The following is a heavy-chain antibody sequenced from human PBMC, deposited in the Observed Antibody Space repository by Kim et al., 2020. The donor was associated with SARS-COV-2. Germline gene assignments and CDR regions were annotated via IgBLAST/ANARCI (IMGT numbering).Heavy chain of an antibody. CDR1: GYTFTSYY. J-gene: IGHJ4*02. Sequence: ASVKVSCKASGYTFTSYYMHWVRQAPGQGLEWMGIINPSGGSTSYAQKFQGRVTMTRDTSTSTVYMELSSLRSEDTAEYYCASPGGNGRSSWHRFDYWGQGTLVTVSS. V-gene: IGHV1-46*01. CDR3: ASPGGNGRSSWHRFDY. CDR2: INPSGGST. D-gene: IGHD6-13*01.